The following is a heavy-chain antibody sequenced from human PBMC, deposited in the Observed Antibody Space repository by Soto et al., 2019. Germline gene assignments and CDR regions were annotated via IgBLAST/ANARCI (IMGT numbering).Heavy chain of an antibody. J-gene: IGHJ4*02. V-gene: IGHV4-39*01. CDR1: GGSISSSSYY. CDR3: ARTVHPHVLRYFDCLLYFDY. CDR2: IYYSGST. D-gene: IGHD3-9*01. Sequence: SETLSLTCTVSGGSISSSSYYWGWIRQPPGKGLEWIGSIYYSGSTYYNPSLKSRVTISVDTSKNQFSLKLSSVTAADTAVYYCARTVHPHVLRYFDCLLYFDYLGQGTLVTVPS.